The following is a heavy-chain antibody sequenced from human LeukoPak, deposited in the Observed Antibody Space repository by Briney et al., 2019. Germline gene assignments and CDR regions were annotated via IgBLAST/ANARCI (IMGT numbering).Heavy chain of an antibody. CDR2: INSDSNYI. V-gene: IGHV3-21*01. CDR1: GFTFRSYS. J-gene: IGHJ3*02. Sequence: GGSLRISCAASGFTFRSYSMNWVRQAPGKGLDWVSSINSDSNYIYYADSVQGRFTISRDKAKNSLYLQMNSMRAEDTAVYYCAVAYYYGSGDAFDIWGQGTKVTGSS. CDR3: AVAYYYGSGDAFDI. D-gene: IGHD3-10*01.